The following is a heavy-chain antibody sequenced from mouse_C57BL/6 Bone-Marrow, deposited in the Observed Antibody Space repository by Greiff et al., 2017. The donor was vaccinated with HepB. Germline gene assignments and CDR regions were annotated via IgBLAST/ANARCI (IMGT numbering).Heavy chain of an antibody. V-gene: IGHV5-4*01. D-gene: IGHD2-4*01. CDR2: ISDGGSYT. Sequence: DVHLVESGGGLVKPGGSLKLSCAASGFTFSSYAMSWVRQTPEKRLEWVATISDGGSYTYYPDNVKGRFTISRDNAKNNLYLQMSHLKSEDTAMYYCARDTITTAYWGQGTLVTVSA. J-gene: IGHJ3*01. CDR1: GFTFSSYA. CDR3: ARDTITTAY.